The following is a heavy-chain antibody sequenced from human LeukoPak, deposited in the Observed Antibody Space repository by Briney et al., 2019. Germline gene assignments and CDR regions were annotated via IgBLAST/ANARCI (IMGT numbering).Heavy chain of an antibody. CDR3: ARGPVSGSYINWYFDL. Sequence: ASVKVSCKASGYTFTSDGISWVRQAPGQGLEWMGWISAYNGNTNYAQKLQGRVTMTTDTSTSTAYMELRSLRSDDTAVYYCARGPVSGSYINWYFDLWAVAPWSLSPQ. V-gene: IGHV1-18*01. CDR2: ISAYNGNT. J-gene: IGHJ2*01. CDR1: GYTFTSDG. D-gene: IGHD3-3*01.